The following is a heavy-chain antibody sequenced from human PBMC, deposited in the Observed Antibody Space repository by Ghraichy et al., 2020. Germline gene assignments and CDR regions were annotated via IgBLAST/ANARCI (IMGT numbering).Heavy chain of an antibody. CDR1: GFTFTSYS. J-gene: IGHJ3*02. CDR2: INGNGAKI. D-gene: IGHD2-21*02. V-gene: IGHV3-23*01. CDR3: AKDAVTANGRWDGFDI. Sequence: GGSLTLSCAASGFTFTSYSMSWVRQAPTKGLEWVSSINGNGAKINYADSVKGRFTISRDNSKNTLYLQMNSLRADDTAVYYCAKDAVTANGRWDGFDIWGQGTTVTVSS.